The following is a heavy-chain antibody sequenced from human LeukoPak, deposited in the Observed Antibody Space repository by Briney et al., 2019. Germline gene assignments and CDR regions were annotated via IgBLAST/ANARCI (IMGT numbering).Heavy chain of an antibody. J-gene: IGHJ4*02. CDR2: INAYNGNT. D-gene: IGHD3-22*01. CDR3: ARGPPPRRNYDSRGYYSYYFDY. V-gene: IGHV1-18*01. CDR1: GYTFTSYG. Sequence: ASVKVSCKASGYTFTSYGISWVRQAPGQGLEWMGWINAYNGNTHYAQKLQGRVTMTTDTSTSTVYMELRSLRSDDTAVYYCARGPPPRRNYDSRGYYSYYFDYWGQGTLVTVSS.